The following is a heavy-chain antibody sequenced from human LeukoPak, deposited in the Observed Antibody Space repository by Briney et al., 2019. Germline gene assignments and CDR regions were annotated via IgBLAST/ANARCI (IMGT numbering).Heavy chain of an antibody. J-gene: IGHJ4*02. D-gene: IGHD3-3*01. CDR2: ITAFSNMI. Sequence: RGSLRLSCAASGFNFGDHYMAWIRQAPGKGLEWISYITAFSNMIYYAESVKGRFTISRNNAKNSVFLQMKNLRAEDTAVYFCARDSGDPRLYYDFWSGYLDFWGQGTLVTVSS. V-gene: IGHV3-11*01. CDR3: ARDSGDPRLYYDFWSGYLDF. CDR1: GFNFGDHY.